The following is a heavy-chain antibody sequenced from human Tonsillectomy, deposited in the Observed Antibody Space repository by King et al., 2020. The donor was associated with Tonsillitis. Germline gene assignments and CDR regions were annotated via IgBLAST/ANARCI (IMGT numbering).Heavy chain of an antibody. J-gene: IGHJ4*02. CDR1: GFTFDDYA. CDR3: AKGEQWLPTD. V-gene: IGHV3-9*01. CDR2: ISWNSGSI. Sequence: GQLVQSGGGLVQPGRSLRLSCAASGFTFDDYAMHWVRQAPGKGLEWVSSISWNSGSIGYRDSVKGRFTISRDNAKNSLYLQINSLRPEDTALYYCAKGEQWLPTDWGQGTLVIVSS. D-gene: IGHD6-19*01.